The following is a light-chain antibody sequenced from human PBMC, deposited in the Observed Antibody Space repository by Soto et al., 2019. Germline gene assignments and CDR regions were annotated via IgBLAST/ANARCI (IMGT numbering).Light chain of an antibody. Sequence: EIQMTQSPSSLSGSVGDRVTITARSSQMISSYLNWYQQKPGKAPKLLIYAASSLQSGVPSRFSGSGSGTDFTLTISSLQPEDFSTYYCQPYHSYWTFGQGTKVDIK. CDR1: QMISSY. V-gene: IGKV1-39*01. CDR2: AAS. J-gene: IGKJ1*01. CDR3: QPYHSYWT.